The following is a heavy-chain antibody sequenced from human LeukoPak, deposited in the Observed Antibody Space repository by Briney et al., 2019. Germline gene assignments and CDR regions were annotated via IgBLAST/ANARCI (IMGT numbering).Heavy chain of an antibody. J-gene: IGHJ5*02. V-gene: IGHV1-2*02. CDR3: AREWELQYNWFDP. CDR1: GYTFTGYY. CDR2: INPNSGGT. D-gene: IGHD1-26*01. Sequence: ASVKVSCKASGYTFTGYYMHWVRQAPGQGLEWMGWINPNSGGTNYAQKFQGRVTMTRDTSISTAYMELSRLRSDDTAVCYCAREWELQYNWFDPWGQGTLVTVSS.